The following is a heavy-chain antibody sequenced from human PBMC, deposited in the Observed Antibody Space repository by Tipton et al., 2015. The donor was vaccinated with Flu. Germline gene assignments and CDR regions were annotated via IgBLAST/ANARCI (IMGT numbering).Heavy chain of an antibody. CDR1: GGSISSGGYY. D-gene: IGHD2-2*01. J-gene: IGHJ6*02. Sequence: TLSLTCTVSGGSISSGGYYWSWIRQHPGKGLEWIGYIYYSGSTYYNPSLKSRVTISVDTSKNQFSLKLSSVTAADTAVYYCARDVVPAVPYYYFYGMDVWGQGPPVPASS. CDR3: ARDVVPAVPYYYFYGMDV. CDR2: IYYSGST. V-gene: IGHV4-31*03.